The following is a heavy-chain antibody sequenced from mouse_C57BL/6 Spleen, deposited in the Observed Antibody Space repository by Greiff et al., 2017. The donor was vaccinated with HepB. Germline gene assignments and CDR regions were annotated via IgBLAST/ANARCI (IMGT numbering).Heavy chain of an antibody. V-gene: IGHV1-61*01. CDR3: ASAPYYGSSGLAY. J-gene: IGHJ3*01. D-gene: IGHD1-1*01. CDR1: FSTFPLSF. CDR2: IYPSDSET. Sequence: VHLQPPCSALLLPVSSFPLSFHASFSTFPLSFLSFFPPIPGQGLEWIGNIYPSDSETHYNQKFKDKATLTVDKSSSTAYMQLSSLTSEDSAVYYCASAPYYGSSGLAYWGQGTLVTVSA.